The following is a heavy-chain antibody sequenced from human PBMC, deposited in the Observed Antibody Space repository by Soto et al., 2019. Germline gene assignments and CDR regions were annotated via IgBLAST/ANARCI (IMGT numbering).Heavy chain of an antibody. Sequence: QVQLVQSGAEVKKPGSSVKVSCKASGGTFSSYAFSWVRQAPGQGLEWMGGIIPIFGTANYAQKFQGRVTSTADESTSTAYMELSSLRSEDTAVYYCARGGYSSSSDYYYGIDVWGQGTPVTVSS. CDR2: IIPIFGTA. CDR3: ARGGYSSSSDYYYGIDV. J-gene: IGHJ6*02. V-gene: IGHV1-69*01. D-gene: IGHD6-6*01. CDR1: GGTFSSYA.